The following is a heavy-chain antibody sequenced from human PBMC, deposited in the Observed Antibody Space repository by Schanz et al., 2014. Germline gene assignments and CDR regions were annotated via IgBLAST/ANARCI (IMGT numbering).Heavy chain of an antibody. CDR1: GYTFTNYG. V-gene: IGHV1-18*01. Sequence: QVRLVQSGAELKMPGATMKVSCETSGYTFTNYGVSWVRQAPGQGLEWMGWISAYNGNTNYAQKLQGRVTMTTGTSTSTAYMEVSSLRSDDTAVFYCAKDRGADYGDYGFAFDIWGQGTMVTVSS. CDR2: ISAYNGNT. D-gene: IGHD4-17*01. J-gene: IGHJ3*02. CDR3: AKDRGADYGDYGFAFDI.